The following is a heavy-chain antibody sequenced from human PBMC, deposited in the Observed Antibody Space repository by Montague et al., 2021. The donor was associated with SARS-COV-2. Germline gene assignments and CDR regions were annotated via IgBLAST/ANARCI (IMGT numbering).Heavy chain of an antibody. Sequence: SETLSLTCSVSGGSISSYYWSWIRQSPGKGLERNGYIFHSGITXXXPSXXSRVTISVDMSKNQVSLQLNSVTAADSAVYYCARTEYNWNDWFDPWGQGTLVTVSS. CDR1: GGSISSYY. CDR2: IFHSGIT. V-gene: IGHV4-59*13. D-gene: IGHD1-20*01. CDR3: ARTEYNWNDWFDP. J-gene: IGHJ5*02.